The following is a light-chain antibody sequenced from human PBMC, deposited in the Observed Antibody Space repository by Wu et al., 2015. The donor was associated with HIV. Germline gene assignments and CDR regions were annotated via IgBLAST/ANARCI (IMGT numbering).Light chain of an antibody. J-gene: IGKJ1*01. CDR3: QQYASSPRT. CDR2: GTS. Sequence: ERATLSCRATQSVASTSLAWYQQKPGQAPRLLIYGTSNRATGIPDRFSGSGSGTDFTLTITRLEPEDFAVYYCQQYASSPRTFGQGTRVEIK. V-gene: IGKV3-20*01. CDR1: QSVASTS.